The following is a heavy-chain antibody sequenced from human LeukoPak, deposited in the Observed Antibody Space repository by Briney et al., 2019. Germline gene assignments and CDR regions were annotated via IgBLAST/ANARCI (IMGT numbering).Heavy chain of an antibody. D-gene: IGHD3-9*01. J-gene: IGHJ6*03. V-gene: IGHV3-7*01. CDR1: GFTFSSYW. CDR2: IKEDGSER. Sequence: GGSLSLSCAASGFTFSSYWMSWVRQAPGKGLEWVANIKEDGSERYYVACVEGRFPISRDNATNSVYVQMSSLKTEDTAVYYCARQSLPRYYYYYMDVWGKGTTVTVSS. CDR3: ARQSLPRYYYYYMDV.